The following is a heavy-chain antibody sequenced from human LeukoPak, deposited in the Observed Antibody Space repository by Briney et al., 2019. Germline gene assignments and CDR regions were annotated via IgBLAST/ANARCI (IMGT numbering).Heavy chain of an antibody. J-gene: IGHJ6*03. V-gene: IGHV1-69*13. CDR2: IIPMFGTT. CDR3: ARDGCSSSSCYRDGYYYYYYKDV. Sequence: SVKVSCKASGGTFSSYAISWVRQAPGQGLEWMGGIIPMFGTTNYAQKFQGRVTITADESTSTAYMELSSLRSEDTAVYYCARDGCSSSSCYRDGYYYYYYKDVWGKGTTVTVSS. D-gene: IGHD2-2*01. CDR1: GGTFSSYA.